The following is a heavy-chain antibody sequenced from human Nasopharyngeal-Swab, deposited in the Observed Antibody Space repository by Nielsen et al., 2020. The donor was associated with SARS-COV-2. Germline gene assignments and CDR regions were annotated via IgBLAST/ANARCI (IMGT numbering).Heavy chain of an antibody. CDR1: GFTFSSYS. Sequence: GESLKISCAASGFTFSSYSMNWVRQAPGKGLEWVSSISSSSSYIYYADSVKGRFTISRDNAKNSFYLQMNSLRAEDTAVYYCARDGLDYDFWSAYFMDVWGQGTTVTVSS. D-gene: IGHD3-3*01. CDR3: ARDGLDYDFWSAYFMDV. J-gene: IGHJ6*02. CDR2: ISSSSSYI. V-gene: IGHV3-21*01.